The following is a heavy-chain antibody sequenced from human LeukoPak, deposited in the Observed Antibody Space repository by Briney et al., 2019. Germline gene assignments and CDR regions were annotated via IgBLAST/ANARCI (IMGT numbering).Heavy chain of an antibody. CDR1: GYTFTSYY. J-gene: IGHJ6*02. D-gene: IGHD5-12*01. Sequence: ASVKVSCKASGYTFTSYYMHWVRQAPGQGLEWMGIINPSGGSTSYTQKFQGRVTMTRDTSTSTVYMELSSLRSEDTAVYYCARDRAWPRDGMDVWGQGTTVTVSS. CDR3: ARDRAWPRDGMDV. CDR2: INPSGGST. V-gene: IGHV1-46*01.